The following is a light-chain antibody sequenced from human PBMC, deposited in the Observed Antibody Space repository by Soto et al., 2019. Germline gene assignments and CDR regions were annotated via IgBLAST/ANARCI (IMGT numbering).Light chain of an antibody. J-gene: IGLJ2*01. CDR3: ATWDDSLNAMV. Sequence: QAVVTQPPSASGTPGQRVTISCSGSTSNFGSYTVDWHQQLPGTAPKLLIYSNNQRPSGVPDRFSGSKSGTSASLAISGLQSEDEAHYYCATWDDSLNAMVFGGGTKVTVL. CDR2: SNN. V-gene: IGLV1-44*01. CDR1: TSNFGSYT.